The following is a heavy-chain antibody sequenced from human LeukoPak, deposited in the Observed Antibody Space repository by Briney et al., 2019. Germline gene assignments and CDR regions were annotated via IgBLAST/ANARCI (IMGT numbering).Heavy chain of an antibody. J-gene: IGHJ4*02. CDR3: ARGTPYRTDY. D-gene: IGHD1-14*01. CDR1: GGSISSYY. CDR2: IYYSWSP. Sequence: SETLSLTCTVSGGSISSYYWSWIRHPPGKGLELIGYIYYSWSPNYNTSLKSRVTISVDTSKNQFSLRLTSVTAADTAVYYCARGTPYRTDYWGQGTLVTVSS. V-gene: IGHV4-59*12.